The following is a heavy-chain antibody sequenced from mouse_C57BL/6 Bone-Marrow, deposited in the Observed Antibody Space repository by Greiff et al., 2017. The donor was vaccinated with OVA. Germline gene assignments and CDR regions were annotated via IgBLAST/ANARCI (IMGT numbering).Heavy chain of an antibody. J-gene: IGHJ1*03. CDR2: IYPRSGNT. CDR3: ARFTYDNGHWYFDV. V-gene: IGHV1-81*01. Sequence: QVQLQQSGAELARPGASVKLSCKASGYTFTSYGISWVKQRTGQGLEWIGEIYPRSGNTYYNEKFKGKATLTADKSSSTAYMELRSLTSEDSAVYFCARFTYDNGHWYFDVWGTGTTVTVSS. CDR1: GYTFTSYG. D-gene: IGHD2-4*01.